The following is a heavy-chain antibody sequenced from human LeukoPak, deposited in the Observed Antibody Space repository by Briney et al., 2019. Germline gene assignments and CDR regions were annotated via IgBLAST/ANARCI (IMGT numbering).Heavy chain of an antibody. V-gene: IGHV1-69*04. Sequence: GASVKVSCKASGGTFSSYAISWVRQAPGQGLEWMRRIIPILGIANYAQKFQGRVTITADKSTSTAYMELSSLRSEDTAVYYCARVRYGSGSRGGNDYWGQGTLVTVSS. CDR2: IIPILGIA. D-gene: IGHD3-10*01. J-gene: IGHJ4*02. CDR3: ARVRYGSGSRGGNDY. CDR1: GGTFSSYA.